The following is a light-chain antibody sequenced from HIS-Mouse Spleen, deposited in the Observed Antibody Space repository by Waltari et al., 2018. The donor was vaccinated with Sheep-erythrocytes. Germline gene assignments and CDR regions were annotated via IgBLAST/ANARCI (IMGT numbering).Light chain of an antibody. J-gene: IGLJ1*01. CDR1: SRDVGGYNY. CDR3: CSYAGSYNHV. CDR2: DVS. V-gene: IGLV2-11*01. Sequence: QSALTQPRSVSGSPGQSVTISCTGPSRDVGGYNYVFWYQQHPGKAPKLMIYDVSKRPSGVPDRFSGSKSGNTASLTISGLQAEDEADYYCCSYAGSYNHVFATGTKVTVL.